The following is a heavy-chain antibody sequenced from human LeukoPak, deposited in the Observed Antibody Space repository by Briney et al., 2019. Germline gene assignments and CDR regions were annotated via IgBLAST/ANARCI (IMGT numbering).Heavy chain of an antibody. CDR2: ITPIFGTA. Sequence: SVKVSCKASGGTFSSYAISWARQAPGQGLEWMGGITPIFGTANYAQKFQGRVTITTDESTSTAYMELSSLRSEDTAVYYCAAAGSITMVRGPGDAFDIWGQGTMVTVSS. V-gene: IGHV1-69*05. D-gene: IGHD3-10*01. CDR3: AAAGSITMVRGPGDAFDI. CDR1: GGTFSSYA. J-gene: IGHJ3*02.